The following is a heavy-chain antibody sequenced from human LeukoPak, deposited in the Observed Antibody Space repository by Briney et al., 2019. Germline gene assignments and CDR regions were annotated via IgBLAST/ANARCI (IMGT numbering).Heavy chain of an antibody. CDR1: RYTFTSYD. D-gene: IGHD3-22*01. V-gene: IGHV1-8*01. CDR3: ARLSQTPDYYSNGGYYYLGY. CDR2: MNPNTGRT. Sequence: ASVTVSCKASRYTFTSYDINWVREAAGQGLEWMGWMNPNTGRTGFAQKFQGRLTVTRDTSISTAYMELSSLRSEDTAVYYCARLSQTPDYYSNGGYYYLGYWGQGTPVTVSS. J-gene: IGHJ4*02.